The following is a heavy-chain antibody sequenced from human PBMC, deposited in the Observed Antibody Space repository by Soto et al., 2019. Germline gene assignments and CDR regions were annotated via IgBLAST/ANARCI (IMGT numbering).Heavy chain of an antibody. CDR3: ARGYAAPRAAD. CDR1: GGSFSGYY. CDR2: INHSGST. V-gene: IGHV4-34*01. D-gene: IGHD2-15*01. J-gene: IGHJ4*02. Sequence: SETLSLTCTVYGGSFSGYYCSWIRQPPGKGLEWIGEINHSGSTSYNPSLKSRVTISVDTSKNQLSLKLSSVTAADTAVYYCARGYAAPRAADWGQRTRVTVSS.